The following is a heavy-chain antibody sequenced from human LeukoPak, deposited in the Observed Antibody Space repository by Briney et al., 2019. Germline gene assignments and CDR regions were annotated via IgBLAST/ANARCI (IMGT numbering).Heavy chain of an antibody. D-gene: IGHD3-22*01. J-gene: IGHJ3*02. CDR3: ARDRYYYDTSGPPLDI. CDR2: INHSGST. CDR1: GESFSGYY. Sequence: SETLSLTCAVYGESFSGYYWTWIRQPPGKGLEWIGEINHSGSTNYNPSLKSRVTMSVDTSKNQFSLRLSSVTAADTAVYYCARDRYYYDTSGPPLDIWGQGTMVAVSS. V-gene: IGHV4-34*01.